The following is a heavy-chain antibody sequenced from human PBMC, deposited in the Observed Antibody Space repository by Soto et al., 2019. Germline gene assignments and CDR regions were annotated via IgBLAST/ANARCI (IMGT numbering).Heavy chain of an antibody. CDR1: GYNFTGYY. Sequence: ASVKVSCKASGYNFTGYYMHWVRQAPGQGLEWMGWINPNSGGTNYAQKFQGWVTMTRDTSISTAYMELSRLRSDDTAVYYCARNTYYYDSSGLYYYYGMDVWGQGTTVTVSS. V-gene: IGHV1-2*04. CDR3: ARNTYYYDSSGLYYYYGMDV. D-gene: IGHD3-22*01. CDR2: INPNSGGT. J-gene: IGHJ6*02.